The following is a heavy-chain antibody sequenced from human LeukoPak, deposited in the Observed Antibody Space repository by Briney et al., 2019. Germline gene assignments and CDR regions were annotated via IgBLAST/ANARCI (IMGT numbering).Heavy chain of an antibody. CDR1: GGSISSSSYY. V-gene: IGHV4-39*01. Sequence: SETLSLTCTVSGGSISSSSYYWGWLRQPPGKGLEWIGSIYYSGSTYYNPSLKSRVTISVDTSKNQFSLKLSSVTAADTAVYYCARHGARPSHYDFWSGYHPNWFDPWGQGTLVTVSS. D-gene: IGHD3-3*01. CDR2: IYYSGST. J-gene: IGHJ5*02. CDR3: ARHGARPSHYDFWSGYHPNWFDP.